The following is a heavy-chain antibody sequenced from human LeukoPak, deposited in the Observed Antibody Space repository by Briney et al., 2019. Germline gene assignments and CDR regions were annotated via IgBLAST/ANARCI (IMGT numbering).Heavy chain of an antibody. Sequence: PSQTLSLTCTVSGGSISSGGFYWSWIRQHPGKGLEWLGYIYYSGTTYYNPSLKSRVTFSVDTSKNQISLKLNPVTAADAALYYCARGTTDGYSYGRFDYWGQGTLVTVSS. CDR1: GGSISSGGFY. CDR2: IYYSGTT. V-gene: IGHV4-31*03. D-gene: IGHD5-18*01. CDR3: ARGTTDGYSYGRFDY. J-gene: IGHJ4*02.